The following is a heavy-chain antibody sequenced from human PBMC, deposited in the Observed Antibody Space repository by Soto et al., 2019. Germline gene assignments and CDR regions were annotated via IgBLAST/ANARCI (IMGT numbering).Heavy chain of an antibody. Sequence: QVQLQESGPGLVKPSQTLSLTCSVSGGSINSGGYYWTWIRQHPGKGLEWIGNIFYSGSTSYNPSLKSRLTISRDTSKTHFSLRLTSVTAADTAVYYCARNSVSNKIDFWGQGTRVTVSS. CDR2: IFYSGST. D-gene: IGHD1-26*01. J-gene: IGHJ4*02. V-gene: IGHV4-31*03. CDR1: GGSINSGGYY. CDR3: ARNSVSNKIDF.